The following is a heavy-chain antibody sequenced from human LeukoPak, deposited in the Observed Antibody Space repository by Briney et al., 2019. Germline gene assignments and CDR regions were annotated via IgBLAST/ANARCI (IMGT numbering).Heavy chain of an antibody. V-gene: IGHV1-2*02. CDR3: ARTYSSSSDYYYYMDV. CDR1: GYTFTGYY. D-gene: IGHD6-6*01. Sequence: GASVKVSCKASGYTFTGYYMHWVRQAPGQGLEWMGWINLNSGGTNYAQKFQGRVTMTRDTSISTAYMELSRLRSDDTAVYYCARTYSSSSDYYYYMDVWGKGTTVTVSS. CDR2: INLNSGGT. J-gene: IGHJ6*03.